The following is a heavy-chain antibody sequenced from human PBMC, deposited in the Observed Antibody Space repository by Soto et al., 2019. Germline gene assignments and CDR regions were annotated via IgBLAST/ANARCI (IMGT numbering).Heavy chain of an antibody. CDR3: ARGVGWEPLDY. Sequence: SGRGSCKASGXTFTGXXIXWLGQATGQGLAGMGWISAYNVNKNYAQKFQGRVTMTTDTSTSTAYMELRSLRSGDTAVYYCARGVGWEPLDYWGQGTLVTVSS. J-gene: IGHJ4*02. CDR1: GXTFTGXX. CDR2: ISAYNVNK. D-gene: IGHD1-26*01. V-gene: IGHV1-18*01.